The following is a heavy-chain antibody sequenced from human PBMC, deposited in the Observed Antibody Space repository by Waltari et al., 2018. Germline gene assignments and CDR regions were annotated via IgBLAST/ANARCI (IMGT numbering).Heavy chain of an antibody. CDR3: ATYSSSWDDAFDI. Sequence: QVQLQESGPGLVKPSQTLSLTCTVSGGSISSGGYYWSWIRQHPGKGLEWIGYIDYSGSTYYNPALKSRVTMSVDTSKNQFSLKLSSVTAADTAVYYCATYSSSWDDAFDIWGQGTMVTVSS. D-gene: IGHD6-13*01. J-gene: IGHJ3*02. V-gene: IGHV4-31*03. CDR1: GGSISSGGYY. CDR2: IDYSGST.